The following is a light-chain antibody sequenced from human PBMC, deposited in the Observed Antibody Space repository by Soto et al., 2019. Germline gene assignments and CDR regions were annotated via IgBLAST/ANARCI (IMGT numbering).Light chain of an antibody. Sequence: DIVMTQSPLSLSVTPGQPGSISCKSSQSLLHGDGTTRLYWYLQRPGQSPQLMNSQVSNLFSGVTERFSGSGSETDFKLKISRLEAEDVGVYYGMQSIVLHRTFGQGTKVELK. CDR1: QSLLHGDGTTR. CDR3: MQSIVLHRT. V-gene: IGKV2D-29*02. J-gene: IGKJ1*01. CDR2: QVS.